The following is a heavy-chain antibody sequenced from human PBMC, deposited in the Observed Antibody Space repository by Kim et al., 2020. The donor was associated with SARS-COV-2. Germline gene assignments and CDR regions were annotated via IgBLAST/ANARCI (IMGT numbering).Heavy chain of an antibody. CDR2: ISSDGSIR. CDR3: VGGTVDY. J-gene: IGHJ4*02. Sequence: GGSLRLSCAASGFTFSIYGMNWVRQVPGKGLEWVAHISSDGSIRFYAGSAKGRYTISSANAKNSLFLQMNSLRDEDTAVYYCVGGTVDYWGQGTLVTVSS. V-gene: IGHV3-48*02. CDR1: GFTFSIYG.